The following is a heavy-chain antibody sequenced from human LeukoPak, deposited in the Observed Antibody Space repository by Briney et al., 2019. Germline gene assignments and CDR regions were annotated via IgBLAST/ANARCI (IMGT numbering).Heavy chain of an antibody. CDR3: ARYHGSGITYYYYGMDV. Sequence: GGSLRLSCAASGFTFSSFWMSWVRQGPGEGLEWVANIKQDGSEKNYVDSVKGRFTISRDNAKNSLYLQMNSLRAEDTAVYYCARYHGSGITYYYYGMDVWGQGTTVTVSS. CDR1: GFTFSSFW. V-gene: IGHV3-7*01. D-gene: IGHD3-10*01. J-gene: IGHJ6*02. CDR2: IKQDGSEK.